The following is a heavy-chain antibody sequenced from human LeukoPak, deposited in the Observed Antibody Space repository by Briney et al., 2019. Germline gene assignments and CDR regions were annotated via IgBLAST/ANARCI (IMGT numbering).Heavy chain of an antibody. V-gene: IGHV3-23*01. J-gene: IGHJ4*02. D-gene: IGHD6-19*01. Sequence: PGGSLRLSCVASGFTFSSYAMSWVRQAPGKGLEWVSAISGSGGSTYYADSVKGRFTISRDNSKNTLYLQMNSLRAEDTAVYYCAKDKEGIAVAGTPIDYWGQGTLVTVSS. CDR3: AKDKEGIAVAGTPIDY. CDR1: GFTFSSYA. CDR2: ISGSGGST.